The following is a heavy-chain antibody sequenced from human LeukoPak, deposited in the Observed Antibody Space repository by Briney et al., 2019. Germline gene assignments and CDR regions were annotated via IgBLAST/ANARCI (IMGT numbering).Heavy chain of an antibody. V-gene: IGHV4-61*02. CDR3: ARGDVTTPPDWFDP. CDR2: IYTSGST. D-gene: IGHD4-17*01. Sequence: PSETLSLTCTVSGGSTSSGSYYWSWIRQPAGKGLEWIGRIYTSGSTNYNPSLKSRVIISVDTSKNQFSLKLSSVTAADTAVYYCARGDVTTPPDWFDPWGQETLVTVSS. CDR1: GGSTSSGSYY. J-gene: IGHJ5*02.